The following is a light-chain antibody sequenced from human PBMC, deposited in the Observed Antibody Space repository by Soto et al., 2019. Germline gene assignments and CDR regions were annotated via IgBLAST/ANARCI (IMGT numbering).Light chain of an antibody. J-gene: IGKJ4*01. V-gene: IGKV3-15*01. CDR2: GAS. Sequence: EIVMTQSPATLSVSPGERATLSCRASKSFSSNLAWYQQKPGQPPRLLIYGASTRATGIPARFSGSGSGTAFTLTISSLQSEDFAVYYCQQYNNWPPLTFGGGTKVEIK. CDR1: KSFSSN. CDR3: QQYNNWPPLT.